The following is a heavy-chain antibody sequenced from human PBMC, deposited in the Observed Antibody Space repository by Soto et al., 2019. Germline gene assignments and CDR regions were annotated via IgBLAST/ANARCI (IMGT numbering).Heavy chain of an antibody. D-gene: IGHD3-3*01. CDR2: IDAGGGRT. V-gene: IGHV3-23*01. Sequence: RLSCAASGFTFARYAMAWVRPAPGEGVEWVSGIDAGGGRTYYADSVKGRFTISRDNSKNTLYLQMNSLRAEDTAVYYCAKGLYYDFWSGYQDAFDIWGQGTMVTVSS. J-gene: IGHJ3*02. CDR1: GFTFARYA. CDR3: AKGLYYDFWSGYQDAFDI.